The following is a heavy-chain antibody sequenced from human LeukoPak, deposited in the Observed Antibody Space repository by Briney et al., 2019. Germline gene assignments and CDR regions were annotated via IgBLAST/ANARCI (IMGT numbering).Heavy chain of an antibody. CDR3: ASDDFWSGYSL. J-gene: IGHJ4*02. Sequence: ASVKVSCKASGYTFTSYAMHWVRQAPGQRPEWMGWINAGNGNTKYSQKLQGRVTMTTDTSTSTAYMELRSLRSDDTAVYYCASDDFWSGYSLWGQGTLVTVSS. CDR1: GYTFTSYA. CDR2: INAGNGNT. D-gene: IGHD3-3*01. V-gene: IGHV1-3*01.